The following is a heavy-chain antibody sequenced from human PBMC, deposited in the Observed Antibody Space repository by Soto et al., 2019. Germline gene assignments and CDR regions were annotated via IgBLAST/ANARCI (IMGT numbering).Heavy chain of an antibody. CDR2: INAGNGNT. V-gene: IGHV1-3*01. D-gene: IGHD6-13*01. J-gene: IGHJ3*02. CDR3: ARVLAHIAAATDDAFDI. Sequence: ASVKVSCKASGYTFTSYAMHWVRQAPGQRLEWMGWINAGNGNTKYSQKFQGRVTITRDTSASTAYMELSSLRSEDTAVYYCARVLAHIAAATDDAFDIWGQGTTVTVSS. CDR1: GYTFTSYA.